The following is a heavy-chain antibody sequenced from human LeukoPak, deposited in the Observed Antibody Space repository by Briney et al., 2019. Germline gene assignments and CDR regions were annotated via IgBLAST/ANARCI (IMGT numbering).Heavy chain of an antibody. V-gene: IGHV4-61*05. CDR3: ARGPLTNRYDV. D-gene: IGHD1-14*01. Sequence: SETLSLTCTVSGGSISSSSYYWGWIRQPPGQGLEWIGYMYSSGSANYNPSLRSRVTMSVDTSKNQFSLKLNSVTAADTAVYYCARGPLTNRYDVWGQGTTVTVSS. CDR2: MYSSGSA. J-gene: IGHJ6*02. CDR1: GGSISSSSYY.